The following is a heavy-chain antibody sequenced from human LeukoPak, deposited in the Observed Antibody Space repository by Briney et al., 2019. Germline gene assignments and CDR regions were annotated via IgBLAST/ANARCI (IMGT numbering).Heavy chain of an antibody. CDR3: ARYRQLVYPPYYYYYMDV. CDR2: ISSSGSTI. J-gene: IGHJ6*03. V-gene: IGHV3-48*03. CDR1: GFTFSSYE. D-gene: IGHD2-2*02. Sequence: PGGSLRLSCAASGFTFSSYEMNWVRQAPGKGLEWVSYISSSGSTIYYADSVKGRFTISRDNAKNSLYLQMSSLRAEDTAVYYCARYRQLVYPPYYYYYMDVWGKGTTVTVSS.